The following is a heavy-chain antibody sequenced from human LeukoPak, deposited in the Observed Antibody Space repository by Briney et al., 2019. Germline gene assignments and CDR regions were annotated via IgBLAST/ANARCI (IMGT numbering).Heavy chain of an antibody. CDR2: IQYSGST. D-gene: IGHD6-6*01. J-gene: IGHJ4*02. Sequence: SETLSLTCTVSGGSISSYYWSWIRQPPGKGLEWIGYIQYSGSTNYNPSLKSRVTISVDTSKNQFSLKLTSVTAADTAVYYCARSVYTTSSHPYFFDYWGQGTLVTVSS. CDR1: GGSISSYY. CDR3: ARSVYTTSSHPYFFDY. V-gene: IGHV4-59*01.